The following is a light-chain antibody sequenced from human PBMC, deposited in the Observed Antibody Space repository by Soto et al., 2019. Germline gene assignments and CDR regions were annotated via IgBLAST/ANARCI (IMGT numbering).Light chain of an antibody. Sequence: ELVLTQSPTILYLSPAEIAIRSFRASQGVNSYLVWYQQKPGQAPRLLIYNASNIGIGVPSRFSGSGSGTDFTLTSRRLEPEDFADYYWQQNGRSCKFGQGTKVEIK. J-gene: IGKJ1*01. CDR1: QGVNSY. CDR2: NAS. CDR3: QQNGRSCK. V-gene: IGKV3D-11*01.